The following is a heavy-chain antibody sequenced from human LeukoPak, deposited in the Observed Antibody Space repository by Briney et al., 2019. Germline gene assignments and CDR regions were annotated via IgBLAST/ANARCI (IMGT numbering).Heavy chain of an antibody. J-gene: IGHJ4*02. D-gene: IGHD6-13*01. V-gene: IGHV1-3*01. CDR3: ARDRYSSSWYVSPGDY. CDR1: GYTFTNYA. Sequence: ASVKLSCKASGYTFTNYALHWVRQAPGQGLECMGWINGGNGYTRHLQKFQDRVTITQDTSANTAYLELSGLRSEDTAVYYCARDRYSSSWYVSPGDYWGQGTLVTVSS. CDR2: INGGNGYT.